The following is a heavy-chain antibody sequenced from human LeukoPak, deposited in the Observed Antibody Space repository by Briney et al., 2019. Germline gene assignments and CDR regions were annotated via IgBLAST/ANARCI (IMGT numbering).Heavy chain of an antibody. CDR3: AKRDSSGSYPYYFDY. V-gene: IGHV3-23*01. CDR2: IGGTDGST. CDR1: GFTINYYY. J-gene: IGHJ4*02. Sequence: GGSLRLSCATSGFTINYYYMSWVRQAPGKGLEWVSAIGGTDGSTYYTDSVKGRFTISRDNSKDTLYLQMNSLTVEDTATYYCAKRDSSGSYPYYFDYWGQGTLVTVSS. D-gene: IGHD3-22*01.